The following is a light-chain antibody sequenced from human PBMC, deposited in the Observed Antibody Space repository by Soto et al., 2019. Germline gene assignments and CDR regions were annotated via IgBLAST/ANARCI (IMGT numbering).Light chain of an antibody. V-gene: IGKV1-5*01. CDR3: QQYYSYYPVS. CDR1: QSINSW. J-gene: IGKJ2*01. Sequence: DIQMTQSPSTLSASVGDRVTITCRASQSINSWLAWYQQKPGKAPKLLIYDASSLESGVPSRLSGSGSGTEFTLLISSIQHDDVAAYYCQQYYSYYPVSFGQGTKLEIK. CDR2: DAS.